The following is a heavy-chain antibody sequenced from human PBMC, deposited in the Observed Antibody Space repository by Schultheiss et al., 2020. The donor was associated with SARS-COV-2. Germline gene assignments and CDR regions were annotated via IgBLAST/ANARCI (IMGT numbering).Heavy chain of an antibody. V-gene: IGHV3-33*08. Sequence: GGSLRLSCAASGFTFSSYAMHWVRQAPGKGLEWVAVIWYDGSNKYYADSVKGRFTISRDNSNNTLYLQMNSLRAEDTAVYYCARLKVGSPFDYWGQGTLVTVSS. CDR3: ARLKVGSPFDY. CDR2: IWYDGSNK. J-gene: IGHJ4*02. CDR1: GFTFSSYA. D-gene: IGHD6-19*01.